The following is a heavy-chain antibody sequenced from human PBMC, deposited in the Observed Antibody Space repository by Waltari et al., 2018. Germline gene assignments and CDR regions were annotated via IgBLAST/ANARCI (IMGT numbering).Heavy chain of an antibody. CDR2: IYPCDSDT. J-gene: IGHJ4*02. Sequence: EVQLVQSGAEVKKPGESLTISCKGSGYSFTSYWIGWVRQMPGKGLEWMGIIYPCDSDTRYSPSFQGQVTISADKSISTAYLQWSSLKASDTAMYYCARGINYYDSSGNYYFDYWGQGTLVTVSS. D-gene: IGHD3-22*01. CDR3: ARGINYYDSSGNYYFDY. V-gene: IGHV5-51*01. CDR1: GYSFTSYW.